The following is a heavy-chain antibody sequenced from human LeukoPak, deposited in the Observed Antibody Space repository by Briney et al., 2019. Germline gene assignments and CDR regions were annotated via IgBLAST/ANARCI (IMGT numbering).Heavy chain of an antibody. V-gene: IGHV4-59*01. CDR2: IYYSGST. CDR1: GGSISSYY. D-gene: IGHD3-16*01. Sequence: SETLSLTCTVSGGSISSYYWSWIRQPPGKGLEWIGYIYYSGSTNYNPSLKSRVTISVDTSKNQFSLKLSSVTAADTAVYYCARNELQGGTDYWGQGTLVTVSS. CDR3: ARNELQGGTDY. J-gene: IGHJ4*02.